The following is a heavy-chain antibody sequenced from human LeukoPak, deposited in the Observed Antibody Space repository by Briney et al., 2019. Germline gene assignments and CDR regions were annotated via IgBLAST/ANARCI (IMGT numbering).Heavy chain of an antibody. CDR1: GLTFSSYS. J-gene: IGHJ4*02. Sequence: PGGSLRLSCAASGLTFSSYSMNWVRQAPGKGLEWVSSISSSSSYIYYADSVKGRFTISRDNAKNSLYLQMNSLRAEDTAVYYCAKTTGTQRAYYFDYWGQGTLVTVSS. CDR3: AKTTGTQRAYYFDY. D-gene: IGHD1-1*01. CDR2: ISSSSSYI. V-gene: IGHV3-21*01.